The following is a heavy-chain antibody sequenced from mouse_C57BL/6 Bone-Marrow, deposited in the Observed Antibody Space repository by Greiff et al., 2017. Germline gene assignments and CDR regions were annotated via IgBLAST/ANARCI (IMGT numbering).Heavy chain of an antibody. CDR3: ARGGPKGVFDY. Sequence: VQLQQSGAELARPGASVKMSCKASGYTFTSYTMHWVKQRPGQGLEWIGYINPSSGYTKYNQKFKDKATLTADKSSSTAYMQRSSLTSEDSAVYYCARGGPKGVFDYWGQGTTLTVSS. V-gene: IGHV1-4*01. J-gene: IGHJ2*01. CDR2: INPSSGYT. CDR1: GYTFTSYT.